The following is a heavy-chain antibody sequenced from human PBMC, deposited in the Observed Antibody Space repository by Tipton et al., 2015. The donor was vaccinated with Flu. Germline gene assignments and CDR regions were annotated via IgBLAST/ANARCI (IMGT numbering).Heavy chain of an antibody. CDR2: ISSGSSYI. Sequence: SLRLSCAASGFTFSSYSMNWVRQAPGKGLEWVSSISSGSSYIYYADSVKGRFTISRDNAKNSLYLQMNSLRAEDTAVYYCAAHPYSSSWYVLYYWGQGTLVTVSS. D-gene: IGHD6-13*01. CDR1: GFTFSSYS. CDR3: AAHPYSSSWYVLYY. V-gene: IGHV3-21*01. J-gene: IGHJ4*02.